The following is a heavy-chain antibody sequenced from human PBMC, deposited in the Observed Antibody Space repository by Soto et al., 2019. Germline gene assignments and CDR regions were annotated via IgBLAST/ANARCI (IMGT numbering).Heavy chain of an antibody. CDR2: ISGSGGST. D-gene: IGHD3-22*01. CDR1: GFTFSSYA. Sequence: GGSLRLSCAASGFTFSSYAMSWVRQAPGKGLEWVSAISGSGGSTYYADSVKGRFTISRDNSKNTLYLQMNSLRAEDTAVYYCAKCADYYDSSGYYQTFDYWGQGTLVTVSS. J-gene: IGHJ4*02. V-gene: IGHV3-23*01. CDR3: AKCADYYDSSGYYQTFDY.